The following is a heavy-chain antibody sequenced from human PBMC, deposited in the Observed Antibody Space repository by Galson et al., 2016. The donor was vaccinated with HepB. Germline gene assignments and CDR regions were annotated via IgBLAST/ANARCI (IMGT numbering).Heavy chain of an antibody. CDR3: ARDRCVVDTSRGHYYYYGMDV. CDR2: IIPIFGTA. D-gene: IGHD2-15*01. CDR1: GGTSNMYA. V-gene: IGHV1-69*13. Sequence: SVKVSCKASGGTSNMYAISWVRQAPGQGLEWMGGIIPIFGTANYAQKFQGRVTIIADESTRAVYMELSSLRSEDTAVYYCARDRCVVDTSRGHYYYYGMDVWGQGTTVTVSS. J-gene: IGHJ6*02.